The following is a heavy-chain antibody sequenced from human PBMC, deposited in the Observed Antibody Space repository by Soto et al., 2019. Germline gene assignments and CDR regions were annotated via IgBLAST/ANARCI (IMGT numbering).Heavy chain of an antibody. CDR1: GYTFTSYG. V-gene: IGHV1-3*04. CDR2: INTGSSNT. CDR3: ARAMPSGGYISFDQ. D-gene: IGHD6-13*01. J-gene: IGHJ4*02. Sequence: QVDLVQSGAEVKEPGASVRISCEASGYTFTSYGIHWVRQAPGQRLEWMGWINTGSSNTRYSQEFQARVTITRDTSASTADLELTSLRSEDRVVYYCARAMPSGGYISFDQWGQGTLVTVSS.